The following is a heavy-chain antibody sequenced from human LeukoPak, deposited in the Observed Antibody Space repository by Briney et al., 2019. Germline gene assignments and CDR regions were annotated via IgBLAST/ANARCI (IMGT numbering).Heavy chain of an antibody. CDR3: ARRESGGSCFDY. Sequence: PGGSLRLSCAASGFTFSSSAMHWVRQAPGKGLEWVAVISYDGSNKYYAGSVRGRFTISRDISENTLYLEMNSLRAEDTAVYYCARRESGGSCFDYWGQGTLVTVSS. CDR2: ISYDGSNK. D-gene: IGHD2-15*01. J-gene: IGHJ4*02. CDR1: GFTFSSSA. V-gene: IGHV3-30*07.